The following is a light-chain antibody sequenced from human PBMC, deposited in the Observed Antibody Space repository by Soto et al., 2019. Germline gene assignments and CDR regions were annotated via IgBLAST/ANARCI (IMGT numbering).Light chain of an antibody. CDR2: GAS. CDR3: QQYGVTPPNS. J-gene: IGKJ4*01. CDR1: QIVSSTY. V-gene: IGKV3-20*01. Sequence: IVLTQSPGTLSLSPGERATLSCRSSQIVSSTYLAWFQQKPGQAPRLLIYGASTRDTGIPDRFSGSGSGTDSTLTISGLEPEDFALYYCQQYGVTPPNSFGGGTKVEV.